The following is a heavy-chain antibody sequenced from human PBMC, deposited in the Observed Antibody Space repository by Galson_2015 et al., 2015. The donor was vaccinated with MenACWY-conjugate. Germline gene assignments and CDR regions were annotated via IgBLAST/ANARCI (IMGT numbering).Heavy chain of an antibody. V-gene: IGHV3-49*03. Sequence: SLRLSCAASGFTFGDYLMSWFRQAPGKGLEWVSFIRSKAYGGAPEYAESVKGRFTISRDDSQSISYLQMNSLKTEDTAVYYCARGDHIYWSRTNCPFDNCGRGTLVTVSS. D-gene: IGHD2-2*01. CDR1: GFTFGDYL. J-gene: IGHJ4*02. CDR3: ARGDHIYWSRTNCPFDN. CDR2: IRSKAYGGAP.